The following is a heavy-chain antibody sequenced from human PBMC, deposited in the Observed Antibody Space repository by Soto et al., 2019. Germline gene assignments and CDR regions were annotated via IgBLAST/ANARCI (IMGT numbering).Heavy chain of an antibody. J-gene: IGHJ5*02. D-gene: IGHD2-2*01. Sequence: SEALSLPCTVSGDSISGGASFWSWIRQPPGKGLEWIANVYYSGSSYYNPSLKSPLTISMDTKKNQFSLQLKSMTAADTAVYYCAKLSCTSSTCYFTGWFDXWGQGTLVTVSX. CDR2: VYYSGSS. CDR3: AKLSCTSSTCYFTGWFDX. V-gene: IGHV4-31*01. CDR1: GDSISGGASF.